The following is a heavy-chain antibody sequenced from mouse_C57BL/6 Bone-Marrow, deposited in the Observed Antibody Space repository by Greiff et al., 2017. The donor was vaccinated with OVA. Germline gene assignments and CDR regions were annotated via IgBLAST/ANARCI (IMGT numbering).Heavy chain of an antibody. J-gene: IGHJ2*01. D-gene: IGHD1-1*01. CDR2: IHPNSGST. CDR1: GYTFTSYW. CDR3: ARPFYYGSSFDY. V-gene: IGHV1-64*01. Sequence: VQLQQSGAELVKPGASVKLSCKASGYTFTSYWMHWVKQRPGQGLEWIGMIHPNSGSTNYNEKFKSKATLTVDKSSSTAYMQLSSLTSEDSAVYYCARPFYYGSSFDYWGQGTTLTVSS.